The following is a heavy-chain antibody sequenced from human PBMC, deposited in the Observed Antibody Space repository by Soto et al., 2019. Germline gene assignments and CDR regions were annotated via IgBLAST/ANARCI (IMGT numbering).Heavy chain of an antibody. CDR3: ARDRRTYYYGSGSYYYGMDV. CDR2: IYHSGST. Sequence: SETLSLTCAVSGGSISSSNWWSWVRQPPGKGLEWIGEIYHSGSTNYNPSLKSRVTISVDKSKNQFSLKLSSVTAADTAVYYCARDRRTYYYGSGSYYYGMDVWGQGTTVTV. J-gene: IGHJ6*02. V-gene: IGHV4-4*02. CDR1: GGSISSSNW. D-gene: IGHD3-10*01.